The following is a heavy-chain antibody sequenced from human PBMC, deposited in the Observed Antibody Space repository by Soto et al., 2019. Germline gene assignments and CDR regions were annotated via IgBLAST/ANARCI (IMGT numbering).Heavy chain of an antibody. Sequence: PGGSLRLSCAASGFTFSSYSMHWVRQAPGKGLEWVSYISSRSSTIYYADSVKGRFTISRDNATNSLYLQMNSLRAEDTAVYYCARDRMVRGVITWGQGTLVTVSS. J-gene: IGHJ5*02. V-gene: IGHV3-48*01. CDR3: ARDRMVRGVIT. D-gene: IGHD3-10*01. CDR1: GFTFSSYS. CDR2: ISSRSSTI.